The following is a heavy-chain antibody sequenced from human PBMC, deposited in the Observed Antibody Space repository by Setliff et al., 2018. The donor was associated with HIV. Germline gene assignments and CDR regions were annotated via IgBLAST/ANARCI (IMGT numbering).Heavy chain of an antibody. CDR3: ARAPGYYDSSGYYYGYYYYYMDV. J-gene: IGHJ6*03. Sequence: PGGSLRLSCAASGFTFSSFGMHWVRQAPGKGLEWVSGINWNGGSTGYADSVKGRFTISRDNAKNSLYLQMNSLRAEDTALYYCARAPGYYDSSGYYYGYYYYYMDVWGKGTMVTVSS. CDR1: GFTFSSFG. D-gene: IGHD3-22*01. V-gene: IGHV3-20*04. CDR2: INWNGGST.